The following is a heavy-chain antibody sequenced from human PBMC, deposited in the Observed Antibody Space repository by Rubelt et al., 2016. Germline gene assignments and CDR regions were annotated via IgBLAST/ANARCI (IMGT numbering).Heavy chain of an antibody. Sequence: EVQLLESGGGLVQPGGSLRLSCAASGFTFSSYSMNWVRPAPGKWLEWVSYLSSSTSTIYYADSVKGRFTISSANDKSVLYLPMNGLGAEDTAVYYCAASLPEIGIAVAGPHVDYWGQGTLVTVSS. CDR2: LSSSTSTI. CDR3: AASLPEIGIAVAGPHVDY. D-gene: IGHD6-19*01. J-gene: IGHJ4*02. V-gene: IGHV3-48*01. CDR1: GFTFSSYS.